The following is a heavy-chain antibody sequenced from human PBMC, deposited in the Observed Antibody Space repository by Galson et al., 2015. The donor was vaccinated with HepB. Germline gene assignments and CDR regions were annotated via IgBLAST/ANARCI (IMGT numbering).Heavy chain of an antibody. CDR3: AKDHDDILTGGFDH. CDR1: GFTFSTFD. D-gene: IGHD3-9*01. V-gene: IGHV3-30*18. CDR2: ISYDGSIQ. J-gene: IGHJ4*02. Sequence: SLRLSCATSGFTFSTFDMHWVRQAPGKGLEWVAVISYDGSIQFFGDSVKGRFTISRDNSKSTVYLQMNSLRVEDTAVYYCAKDHDDILTGGFDHWGQGTLVTVSS.